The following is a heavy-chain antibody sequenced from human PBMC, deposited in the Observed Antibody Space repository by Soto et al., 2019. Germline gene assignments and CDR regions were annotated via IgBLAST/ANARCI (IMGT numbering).Heavy chain of an antibody. CDR2: ISSSSSYI. CDR3: ARVGSPLDY. J-gene: IGHJ4*02. Sequence: GGTLRLSCAASGYTFSSYSMNWVRQAPGKGLEWVSSISSSSSYIYYADSVKGRFTISRDNAKNSLYLQMNSLRAEDTAVYYCARVGSPLDYWGQGTLVTVSS. CDR1: GYTFSSYS. V-gene: IGHV3-21*01. D-gene: IGHD1-26*01.